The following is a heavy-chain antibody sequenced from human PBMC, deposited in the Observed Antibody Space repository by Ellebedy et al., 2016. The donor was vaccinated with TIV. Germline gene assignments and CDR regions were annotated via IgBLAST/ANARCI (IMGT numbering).Heavy chain of an antibody. CDR1: GYTFTSYD. J-gene: IGHJ6*03. CDR2: MNPNSGNT. CDR3: ARLRGVVPADKNGYMDV. D-gene: IGHD3-10*01. V-gene: IGHV1-8*01. Sequence: ASVKVSCKASGYTFTSYDINWVRQATGQGLEWMGWMNPNSGNTGYAQKFQGRVTMTRNTSISTAYMELSSLRSEDTAVYYCARLRGVVPADKNGYMDVWGKGTTVTVSS.